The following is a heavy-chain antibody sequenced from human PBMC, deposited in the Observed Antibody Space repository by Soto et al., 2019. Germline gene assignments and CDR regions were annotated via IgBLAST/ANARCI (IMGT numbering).Heavy chain of an antibody. CDR2: INNNGGST. D-gene: IGHD6-13*01. CDR1: GFTFSSYA. CDR3: ATTIAAAGGYYFNY. V-gene: IGHV3-64*01. Sequence: EVQLVESGGGLVQPGGSLRLSFAASGFTFSSYAMHWVRQAPGKGLEYVSTINNNGGSTYYANSVKGRFTISRDNSKNTLYLQMGSLRAEDMAVYYCATTIAAAGGYYFNYWGQGTLVTVSS. J-gene: IGHJ4*02.